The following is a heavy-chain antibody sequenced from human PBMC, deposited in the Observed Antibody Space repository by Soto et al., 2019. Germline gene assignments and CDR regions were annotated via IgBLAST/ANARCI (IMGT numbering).Heavy chain of an antibody. Sequence: QVQLVESGGGVVQPGRSLRLSCAAPGFTFSSYGMHWVRQAPGKGLEWVAVIWYDGSNKYYADSVRGRFTISRDNSKNTLYLQMNSLRAEDTAVYYCARDPAYDSSGYRFDYWGQGTLVTVSS. V-gene: IGHV3-33*01. CDR3: ARDPAYDSSGYRFDY. D-gene: IGHD3-22*01. J-gene: IGHJ4*02. CDR1: GFTFSSYG. CDR2: IWYDGSNK.